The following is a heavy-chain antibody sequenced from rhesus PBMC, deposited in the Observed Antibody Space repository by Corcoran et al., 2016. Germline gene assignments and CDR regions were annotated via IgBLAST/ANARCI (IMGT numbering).Heavy chain of an antibody. V-gene: IGHV4-80*01. D-gene: IGHD4-29*01. Sequence: QVQLQESGPGLVKPSETLSLTCAVSGASLSSYWWSWIRQPPGKGLEWIGEINGNSGSTYYNPSLKSRVTISKDASKNQFSLKLSSVTAADTAVYYCARAHGSSYEYMSHWGQGVLVTVSS. CDR3: ARAHGSSYEYMSH. J-gene: IGHJ4*01. CDR1: GASLSSYW. CDR2: INGNSGST.